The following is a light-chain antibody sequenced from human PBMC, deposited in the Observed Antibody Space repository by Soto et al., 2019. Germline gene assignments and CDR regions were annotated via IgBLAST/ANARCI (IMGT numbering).Light chain of an antibody. J-gene: IGLJ1*01. CDR1: SSNIGAGYE. Sequence: QSVLTQPPSVSEAPGQRVTISCTGSSSNIGAGYEAHWYQQVPGTAPKLLIYENNNRPSGVPDRFSGSKSGTSASLAITGLQAEDEAEYYCQPYARSLSGYVFGTGTKVTLL. V-gene: IGLV1-40*01. CDR3: QPYARSLSGYV. CDR2: ENN.